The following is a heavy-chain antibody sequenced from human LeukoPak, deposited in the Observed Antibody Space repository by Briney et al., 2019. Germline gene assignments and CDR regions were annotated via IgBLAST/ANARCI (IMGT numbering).Heavy chain of an antibody. CDR3: AKEGTASKPSDLDY. CDR1: GFIFSDYG. D-gene: IGHD1/OR15-1a*01. CDR2: IRYDGSNK. J-gene: IGHJ4*02. V-gene: IGHV3-30*02. Sequence: GGSLRLSCAASGFIFSDYGMHWVRQAPGKGLEWVTFIRYDGSNKYYADSVKGRFTISRDNSKKILYLQMNSLSSEDTAVYYCAKEGTASKPSDLDYWGQGTLVTVSS.